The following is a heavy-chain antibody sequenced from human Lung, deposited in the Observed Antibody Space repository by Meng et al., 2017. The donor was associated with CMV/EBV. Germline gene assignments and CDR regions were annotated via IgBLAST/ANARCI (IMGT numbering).Heavy chain of an antibody. CDR1: GYTFNDYY. J-gene: IGHJ4*02. D-gene: IGHD1-1*01. Sequence: QVQLVQSGAEVKNPGASVKVSCKASGYTFNDYYVHWVRQAPGQGLEWVGWINSNTGDTNYAQKFQGRVTVTRDTSINTVYLELTTLRSDDTAIYYCATWNYNWSSYWGQGTLVTVSS. CDR3: ATWNYNWSSY. CDR2: INSNTGDT. V-gene: IGHV1-2*02.